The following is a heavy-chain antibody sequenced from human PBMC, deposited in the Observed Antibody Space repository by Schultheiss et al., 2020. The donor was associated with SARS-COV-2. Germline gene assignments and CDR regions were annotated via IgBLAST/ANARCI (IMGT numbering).Heavy chain of an antibody. J-gene: IGHJ3*02. CDR2: IYWDDDK. D-gene: IGHD2-21*02. CDR1: GGSISSSSYY. Sequence: TLSLTCTVSGGSISSSSYYWGWIRQPPGKALEWLALIYWDDDKRYSPSLKSRLTITKDTSKNQVVLTITNMDPVDTATYYCAHTLVVVTGDAFDIWGQGTMVTVSS. V-gene: IGHV2-5*02. CDR3: AHTLVVVTGDAFDI.